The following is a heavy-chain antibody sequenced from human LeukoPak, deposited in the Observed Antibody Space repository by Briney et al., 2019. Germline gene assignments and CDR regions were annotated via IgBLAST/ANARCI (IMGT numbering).Heavy chain of an antibody. D-gene: IGHD3-10*01. Sequence: GGSLRLSCAASGFTFSIYSMNWVRQAPGKGLEWVSSISSSNSNLYHADSVKGRFTTSRDNAKNSLYLQMNSLRAEDTAVYYCARDTMVRGVITYWGQGTLVTVSS. CDR1: GFTFSIYS. V-gene: IGHV3-21*01. CDR3: ARDTMVRGVITY. J-gene: IGHJ4*02. CDR2: ISSSNSNL.